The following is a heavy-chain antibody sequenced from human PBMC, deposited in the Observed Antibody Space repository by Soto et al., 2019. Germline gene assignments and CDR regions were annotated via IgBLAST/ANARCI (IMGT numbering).Heavy chain of an antibody. Sequence: EVQLVESGGGLVQPGGSLRLSCAASGFTFSSYAMHWVRQAPGKGLEYVSGISSNGGSTDYANSVKGRFTISRDNSKNTLYLKMSRLRAEDMAVYSCARGGRGYEFDYWGQGTLVTVSS. D-gene: IGHD5-12*01. V-gene: IGHV3-64*01. J-gene: IGHJ4*02. CDR1: GFTFSSYA. CDR2: ISSNGGST. CDR3: ARGGRGYEFDY.